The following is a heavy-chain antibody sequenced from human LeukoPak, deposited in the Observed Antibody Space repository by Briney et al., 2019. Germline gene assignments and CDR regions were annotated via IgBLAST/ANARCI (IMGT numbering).Heavy chain of an antibody. CDR1: GFTFSNYG. CDR2: IWFDGGYK. V-gene: IGHV3-33*01. CDR3: ARNYYDSSGYQESTFNY. Sequence: GTSLRLSCAASGFTFSNYGMHWVRQAPGKGLEWVAGIWFDGGYKSSAHSVKGRFTISRDNSKSTLFLQMDSLRAEDTAVYYCARNYYDSSGYQESTFNYWGQVTLFTVSS. J-gene: IGHJ4*02. D-gene: IGHD3-22*01.